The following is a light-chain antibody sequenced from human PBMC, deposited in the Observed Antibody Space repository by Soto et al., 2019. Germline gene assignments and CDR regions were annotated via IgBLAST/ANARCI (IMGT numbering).Light chain of an antibody. CDR1: QDISNY. Sequence: DIQMTQSPSSLSASVGDRVTITCQASQDISNYLNWYQQKPGKAPKLLIYAASSLQSGVPARFSGSGSGTDFTLTISSLEPEDSAVYYCQQRHMWPITFGQGTQREIK. CDR2: AAS. CDR3: QQRHMWPIT. J-gene: IGKJ5*01. V-gene: IGKV1-39*01.